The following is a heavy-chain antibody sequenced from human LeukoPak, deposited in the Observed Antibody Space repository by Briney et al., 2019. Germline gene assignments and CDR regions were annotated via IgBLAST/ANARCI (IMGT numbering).Heavy chain of an antibody. D-gene: IGHD1-7*01. J-gene: IGHJ4*02. CDR3: VRDRNYFEALQRSY. CDR2: ITGAGSTT. V-gene: IGHV3-23*01. Sequence: GGSLRLSCAASGFTFSTFAMSWVRQDPGRGLEWVSSITGAGSTTYYPESVKGRFAISRDNSKNTLYLQMNSLRVEDTAVYFCVRDRNYFEALQRSYWGQGTLVTVSS. CDR1: GFTFSTFA.